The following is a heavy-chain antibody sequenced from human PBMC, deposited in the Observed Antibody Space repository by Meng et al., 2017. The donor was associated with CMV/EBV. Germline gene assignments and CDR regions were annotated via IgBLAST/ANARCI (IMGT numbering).Heavy chain of an antibody. V-gene: IGHV4-34*01. CDR1: GGSFSGYY. J-gene: IGHJ4*02. D-gene: IGHD5-24*01. CDR3: ARGGVEMATIGYYFDY. Sequence: HVKLEQWGAGLVKPSETLSITCGVYGGSFSGYYWSWLRQPPRKGLEWIGEINHSGSTNYNPSLKSRVTISVDTSKNQFSLKLSSVTAADTAVYYCARGGVEMATIGYYFDYWGQGTLVTVSS. CDR2: INHSGST.